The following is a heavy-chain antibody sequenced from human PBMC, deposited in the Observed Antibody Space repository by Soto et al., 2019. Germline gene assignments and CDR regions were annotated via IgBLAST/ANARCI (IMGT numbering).Heavy chain of an antibody. CDR2: VSGYSGHS. Sequence: QVHLVQAGAEVKKPGASVKVSCKASNETLTTYGISWVRQAPGQGLEWMGWVSGYSGHSSSAQEFQDRVIMTTDTATNTAYMELRSLTSDDSAVYFCASDSSTSGYYYGMDVWGQGTTVTVS. CDR1: NETLTTYG. CDR3: ASDSSTSGYYYGMDV. V-gene: IGHV1-18*01. D-gene: IGHD6-19*01. J-gene: IGHJ6*02.